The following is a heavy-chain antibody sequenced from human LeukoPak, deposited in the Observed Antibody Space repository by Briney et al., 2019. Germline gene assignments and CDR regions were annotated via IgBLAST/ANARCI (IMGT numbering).Heavy chain of an antibody. CDR2: ISGSGGST. D-gene: IGHD4-11*01. J-gene: IGHJ4*02. V-gene: IGHV3-23*01. Sequence: GGSLRLSCAASGFTFSSYAMSWVRQAPGKGLEWVSVISGSGGSTNYADSVKGRFTISRDNSKNTLYLQMNSLRAEDTAVYYCAKGIRFPVTPNYFDSWGQGTLVTVSS. CDR1: GFTFSSYA. CDR3: AKGIRFPVTPNYFDS.